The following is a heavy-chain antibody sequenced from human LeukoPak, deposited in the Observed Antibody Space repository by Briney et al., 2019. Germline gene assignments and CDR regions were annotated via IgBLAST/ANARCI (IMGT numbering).Heavy chain of an antibody. J-gene: IGHJ5*02. D-gene: IGHD3-10*01. Sequence: GGSLRLSCAASGFTFSSYAMHWVRQAPGKGLEWVAVISYDGSNKYYADSVKGRFTISRDNSKNTLYLQMNSLRAEDTAVYYCARDGSGSYDYWFDPWGQGTLVTVSS. CDR2: ISYDGSNK. CDR3: ARDGSGSYDYWFDP. V-gene: IGHV3-30-3*01. CDR1: GFTFSSYA.